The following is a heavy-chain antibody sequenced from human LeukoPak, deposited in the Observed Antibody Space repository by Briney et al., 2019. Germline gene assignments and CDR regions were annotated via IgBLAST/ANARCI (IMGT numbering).Heavy chain of an antibody. Sequence: PGGSLRLSCAASGFTFSSYTMNWVRQAPGKGLDWVSSISSSRSYIYYADSVKGRFTISRDNTMNSLFLQMNSLRAEDTAVYYCAHALSLYDYIYFDYWGQGTLVTVSS. D-gene: IGHD5-12*01. V-gene: IGHV3-21*01. J-gene: IGHJ4*02. CDR3: AHALSLYDYIYFDY. CDR1: GFTFSSYT. CDR2: ISSSRSYI.